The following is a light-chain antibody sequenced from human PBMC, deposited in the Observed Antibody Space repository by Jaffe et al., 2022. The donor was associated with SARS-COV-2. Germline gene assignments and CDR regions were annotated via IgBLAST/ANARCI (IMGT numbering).Light chain of an antibody. CDR3: QQYGRSPNS. J-gene: IGKJ2*01. Sequence: EIVLAQSPGTLSLSPGERATLSCRASQTVSTSHVAWYQQKPGLAPRLLIYGTSNRATGVTDRFSGSGSGTDYTLTITGLEPEDVAVYFCQQYGRSPNSFGQGTQLEIK. CDR2: GTS. V-gene: IGKV3-20*01. CDR1: QTVSTSH.